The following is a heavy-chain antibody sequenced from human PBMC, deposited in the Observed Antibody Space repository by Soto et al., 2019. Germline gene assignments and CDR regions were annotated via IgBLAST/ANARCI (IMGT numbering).Heavy chain of an antibody. CDR2: IDPSDSYT. J-gene: IGHJ4*02. V-gene: IGHV5-10-1*01. Sequence: GESLKISCKGSGYSFTSYWISWVRQMPGKGLEWMGRIDPSDSYTNYSPSFQGHVTISADKSISTAFLQWSSLRASDTAMYYCARQIYDSDTGPNFQYYFDSWGQGTPVTVSS. CDR1: GYSFTSYW. D-gene: IGHD3-22*01. CDR3: ARQIYDSDTGPNFQYYFDS.